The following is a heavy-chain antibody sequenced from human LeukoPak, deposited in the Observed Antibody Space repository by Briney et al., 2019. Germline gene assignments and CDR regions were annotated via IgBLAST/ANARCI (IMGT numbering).Heavy chain of an antibody. Sequence: SVKVSCKASGGTFSSYAISWVRQAPGQGLEWMGGIIPNFGTANYAQKFQGRVTITTDESTSTAYMELSSLRSEDTAVYYCAINGGNIVVVPAAPGWFDPWGQGTLVTVSS. V-gene: IGHV1-69*05. CDR3: AINGGNIVVVPAAPGWFDP. D-gene: IGHD2-2*01. CDR1: GGTFSSYA. J-gene: IGHJ5*02. CDR2: IIPNFGTA.